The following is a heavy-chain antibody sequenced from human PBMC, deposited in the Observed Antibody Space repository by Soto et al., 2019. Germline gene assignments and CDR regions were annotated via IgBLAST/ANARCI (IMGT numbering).Heavy chain of an antibody. V-gene: IGHV4-59*01. CDR3: ARDGANYDFWSGRDYYYYYGMDV. CDR2: IYYSGST. J-gene: IGHJ6*02. Sequence: PSETLSLTCTVSGGSISSYYWSWIRQPPGKGLEWIGYIYYSGSTNYNPSLKSRVTISVDTSKNQFSLKLSSVTAADTAVYYCARDGANYDFWSGRDYYYYYGMDVWGQGTTVTVSS. CDR1: GGSISSYY. D-gene: IGHD3-3*01.